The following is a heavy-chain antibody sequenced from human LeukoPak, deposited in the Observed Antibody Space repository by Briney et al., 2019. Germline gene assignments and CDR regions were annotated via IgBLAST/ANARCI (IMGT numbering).Heavy chain of an antibody. CDR1: GFTFGDYA. J-gene: IGHJ4*02. CDR3: TLWAYYDSSGPTNY. CDR2: IRSKAYGGTT. Sequence: PGRSLRLSCTASGFTFGDYAMSWFRQAPGKGLEWVGFIRSKAYGGTTEYAASVKGRFTISRDDSKSIAYLQMNSLKTEDTAVYYCTLWAYYDSSGPTNYWGQGTLVIVSS. V-gene: IGHV3-49*03. D-gene: IGHD3-22*01.